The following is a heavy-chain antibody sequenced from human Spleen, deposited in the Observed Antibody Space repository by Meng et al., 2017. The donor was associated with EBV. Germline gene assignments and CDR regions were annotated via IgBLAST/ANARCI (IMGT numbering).Heavy chain of an antibody. Sequence: QVQLVQSGPELKKPGASMKVSCKASGYRFTNYAMTWVRQAPGQGLEWMGWINTNTGHPTYAQGFTGRFVFSLDTSVRTTYLQISNLKAEDTAVYYCARDSTENLDYWGQGTLVTVPS. CDR3: ARDSTENLDY. V-gene: IGHV7-4-1*02. CDR1: GYRFTNYA. CDR2: INTNTGHP. D-gene: IGHD4-17*01. J-gene: IGHJ4*02.